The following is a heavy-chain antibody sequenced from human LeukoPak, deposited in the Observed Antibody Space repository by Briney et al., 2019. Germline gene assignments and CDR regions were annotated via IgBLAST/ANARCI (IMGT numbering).Heavy chain of an antibody. J-gene: IGHJ6*02. D-gene: IGHD3-10*01. CDR1: GYSFTSYW. V-gene: IGHV5-51*01. Sequence: GESLKISCKGSGYSFTSYWIGWVRQMPGKGLEWMGIIYPGDSDTRYSPSFQGQVTISADKSISTAYLQWSSLKASDTAMYYCARHSYYGSGRSYYYYGTDVWGQGTTVTVSS. CDR3: ARHSYYGSGRSYYYYGTDV. CDR2: IYPGDSDT.